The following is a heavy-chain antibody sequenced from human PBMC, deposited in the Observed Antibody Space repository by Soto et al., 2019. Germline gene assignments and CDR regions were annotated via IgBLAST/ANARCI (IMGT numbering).Heavy chain of an antibody. CDR2: ISHRGST. CDR1: GGSLSGFY. Sequence: PSETLSLTCAVNGGSLSGFYWSWIRQPPGKGLEWIGEISHRGSTTYTPSLESRVSISMETSKNQFSLRLNSLTAADTAVYFCARGRRIWFGELSSTLYYNYMDVWGRGTTVTVS. CDR3: ARGRRIWFGELSSTLYYNYMDV. D-gene: IGHD3-10*01. J-gene: IGHJ6*03. V-gene: IGHV4-34*01.